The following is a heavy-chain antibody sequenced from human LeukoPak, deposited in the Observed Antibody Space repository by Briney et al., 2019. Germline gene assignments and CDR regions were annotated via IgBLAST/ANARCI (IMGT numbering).Heavy chain of an antibody. Sequence: SVKVTCKSSGGTFSSYAISWVRQAPGRGLEWMGGIIPIFGTANYAQKFQGRVTITTDESTSTAYMELSSLRSEDTAVYYCARSHYDNSAFDIWGQGTMVTVSS. CDR1: GGTFSSYA. V-gene: IGHV1-69*05. CDR3: ARSHYDNSAFDI. J-gene: IGHJ3*02. D-gene: IGHD3-16*01. CDR2: IIPIFGTA.